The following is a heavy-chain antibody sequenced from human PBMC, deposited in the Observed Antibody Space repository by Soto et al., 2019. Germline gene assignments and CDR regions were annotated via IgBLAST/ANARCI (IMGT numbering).Heavy chain of an antibody. D-gene: IGHD3-10*01. Sequence: LSLTCAASGFTVSSNYMSWVRQAPGKGLEWVSVIYSGGSTYYADSVKGRFTISRDNSKNTLYLQMNSLRAEDTAVYYCARDYYYGSGSTVMDVWGKGTTVTVSS. CDR1: GFTVSSNY. CDR3: ARDYYYGSGSTVMDV. V-gene: IGHV3-66*01. CDR2: IYSGGST. J-gene: IGHJ6*03.